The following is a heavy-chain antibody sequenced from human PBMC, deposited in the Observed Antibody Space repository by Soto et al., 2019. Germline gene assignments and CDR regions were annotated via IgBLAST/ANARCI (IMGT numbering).Heavy chain of an antibody. CDR1: GYTFTGYY. CDR2: INPNSGGT. J-gene: IGHJ6*02. V-gene: IGHV1-2*04. D-gene: IGHD3-3*01. Sequence: ASVKFSCKASGYTFTGYYMHWVRQAPGQWLEWMGWINPNSGGTNYAQKFQGWVTMTRDTSISTAYMELSRLRSDDTAVYYCARDTYYDFWSGYPNSGYYYGMDVWGQGTTVTVSS. CDR3: ARDTYYDFWSGYPNSGYYYGMDV.